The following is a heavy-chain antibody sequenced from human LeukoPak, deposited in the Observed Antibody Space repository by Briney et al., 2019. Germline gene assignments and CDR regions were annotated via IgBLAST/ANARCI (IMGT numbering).Heavy chain of an antibody. CDR2: IYYSGST. CDR3: ARAPAPRPSGWADY. V-gene: IGHV4-39*07. CDR1: GGSISSSSYY. Sequence: SETLSLTCTVSGGSISSSSYYWGWVRQPPRKGLEWIGSIYYSGSTYYNPSLKSRVTISVDTSKNQFSLKLSSVTAADTAVYYCARAPAPRPSGWADYWGQGTLVTVSS. D-gene: IGHD6-19*01. J-gene: IGHJ4*02.